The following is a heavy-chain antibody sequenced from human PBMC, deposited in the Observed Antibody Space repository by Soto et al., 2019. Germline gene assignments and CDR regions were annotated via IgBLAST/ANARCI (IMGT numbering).Heavy chain of an antibody. D-gene: IGHD6-13*01. CDR1: GYTFTSYA. V-gene: IGHV1-3*01. CDR2: INAGNGNT. CDR3: ARDLAAAGRVLYYYYGMDV. J-gene: IGHJ6*02. Sequence: VASVKVSCKASGYTFTSYAMHWVRQAPGQRLEWMGWINAGNGNTKYSQKFQGRDTITRDTSASTAYMELSSLRSEDTAVYYCARDLAAAGRVLYYYYGMDVWGQGTTVTVSS.